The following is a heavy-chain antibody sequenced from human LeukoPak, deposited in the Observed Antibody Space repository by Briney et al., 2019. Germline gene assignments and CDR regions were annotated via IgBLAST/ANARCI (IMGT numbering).Heavy chain of an antibody. Sequence: SETLSLTCAVYGGSFSGYYWSWNRQPPGKGLEWIGEINHSGSTNYNPSLKSRVTISVDTSKNQFSLKLSSVTAADTAVYYCAGRDGYNGGFDPWGQGTLVTVSS. J-gene: IGHJ5*02. CDR2: INHSGST. CDR1: GGSFSGYY. V-gene: IGHV4-34*01. CDR3: AGRDGYNGGFDP. D-gene: IGHD5-24*01.